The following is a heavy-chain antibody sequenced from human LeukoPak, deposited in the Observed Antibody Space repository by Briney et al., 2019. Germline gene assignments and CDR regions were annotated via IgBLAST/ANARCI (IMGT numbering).Heavy chain of an antibody. CDR2: ISYDGSNK. D-gene: IGHD2-21*02. Sequence: QPGGSLRLSCAASGFTFSSYAMHWVRQAPGKGLEWVAVISYDGSNKYYADSVKGRFTISRDNSKNTLYLQMNSLRAEDTAVYYCARDHGNRVVTATLNYYYYGMDVWGQGTTVTVSS. CDR3: ARDHGNRVVTATLNYYYYGMDV. J-gene: IGHJ6*02. V-gene: IGHV3-30-3*01. CDR1: GFTFSSYA.